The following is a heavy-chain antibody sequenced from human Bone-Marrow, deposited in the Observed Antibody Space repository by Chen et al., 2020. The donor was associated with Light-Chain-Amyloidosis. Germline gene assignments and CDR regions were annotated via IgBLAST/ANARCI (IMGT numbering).Heavy chain of an antibody. CDR1: ESNFSSFG. V-gene: IGHV3-23*04. CDR3: TRKGGYFDF. D-gene: IGHD3-10*01. J-gene: IGHJ4*02. Sequence: EVQLVESGGGLVQPGGSLDLSFPPSESNFSSFGMSWVRQAPGKGLEWVSTVSGSTVSTYYAGAVKGRFIISRDNSKSTLYLQMNSLRAGDTAVYFCTRKGGYFDFWGQGSLVTVSS. CDR2: VSGSTVST.